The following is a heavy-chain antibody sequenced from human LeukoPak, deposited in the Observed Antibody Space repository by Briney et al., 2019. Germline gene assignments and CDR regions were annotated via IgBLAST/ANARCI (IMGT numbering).Heavy chain of an antibody. CDR1: GXSFTTYC. D-gene: IGHD5-12*01. Sequence: PGESLKISFKGSGXSFTTYCIAWVRQMPGKGPEWMWIIYPGDSDIRYSPSFQGQVTISVDKSISTAYLQWSSLKASDTAMYYCARRAYSGYEFDYWGQGTLVTVSS. CDR2: IYPGDSDI. V-gene: IGHV5-51*01. J-gene: IGHJ4*02. CDR3: ARRAYSGYEFDY.